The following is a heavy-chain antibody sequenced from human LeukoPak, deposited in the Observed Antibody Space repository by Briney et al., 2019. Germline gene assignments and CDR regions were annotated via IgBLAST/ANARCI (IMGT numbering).Heavy chain of an antibody. V-gene: IGHV3-74*03. Sequence: GGSLRLSCVASRFTLSSYWMHGVRPAPWRGLVWVSRINSDGSSTKYADSVKGRFTISRDNAKNTLYVQMNNLRAEDTAVYYCARVDPKAPGDYSWGRGTLVTVSS. CDR1: RFTLSSYW. J-gene: IGHJ4*02. CDR2: INSDGSST. CDR3: ARVDPKAPGDYS. D-gene: IGHD2-2*03.